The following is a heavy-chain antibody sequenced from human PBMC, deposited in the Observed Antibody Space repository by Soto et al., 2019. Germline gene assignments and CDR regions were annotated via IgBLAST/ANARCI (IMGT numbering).Heavy chain of an antibody. CDR2: IYYSGST. V-gene: IGHV4-39*01. Sequence: QLQLQESGPGLVKPSETLSLTCTVSGGSISSSSYYWGWIRQPPGKGLEWIGSIYYSGSTYYNPSLKSRVTISVDTSKNQFSLKLSSVTAADTAVYYCARRLGGSGSYGGFAFDIWGQGTMVTVSS. CDR1: GGSISSSSYY. CDR3: ARRLGGSGSYGGFAFDI. D-gene: IGHD3-10*01. J-gene: IGHJ3*02.